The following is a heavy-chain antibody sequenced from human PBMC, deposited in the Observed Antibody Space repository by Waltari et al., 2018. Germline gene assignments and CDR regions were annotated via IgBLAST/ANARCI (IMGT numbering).Heavy chain of an antibody. CDR1: GFTFNSDW. J-gene: IGHJ4*02. D-gene: IGHD6-6*01. CDR2: INEDGSEK. Sequence: EVQLVESGGGLVQPGGSLRLSREVSGFTFNSDWMSWVRQAPGKGLEWVAKINEDGSEKYYVDSVKGRFTISRDNAKSSLFLQVNSLRGEDTAVYYCVRDREYSLDYWGQGTLVTVSS. CDR3: VRDREYSLDY. V-gene: IGHV3-7*01.